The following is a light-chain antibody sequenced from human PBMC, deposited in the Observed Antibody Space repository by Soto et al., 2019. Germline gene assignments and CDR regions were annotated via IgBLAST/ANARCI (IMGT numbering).Light chain of an antibody. V-gene: IGKV1-5*03. CDR1: QSISSW. CDR2: KAS. J-gene: IGKJ4*01. CDR3: QHYNNWLGT. Sequence: DIQITQSPSTLSASVGDGVTITCRASQSISSWLAWYQQKPGKAPKLLIYKASSLESGVPSRFSGSGSGTEFTLTISSLQSEDFAVYYCQHYNNWLGTFGGGTKVDNK.